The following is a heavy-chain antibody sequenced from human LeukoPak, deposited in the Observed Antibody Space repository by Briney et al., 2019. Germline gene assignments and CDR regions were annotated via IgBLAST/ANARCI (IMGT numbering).Heavy chain of an antibody. Sequence: GASVKVSCKASRYTFIGYYIHWVRQAPGQGLEWMGWINPNSGGTNYAQRFQGRVTMTRDTSISTAYMELSRLRSDDTAVYYCARVWDYTVYYASTGDAFDIWGQGTMVTVSS. V-gene: IGHV1-2*02. CDR2: INPNSGGT. CDR1: RYTFIGYY. J-gene: IGHJ3*02. D-gene: IGHD3-10*01. CDR3: ARVWDYTVYYASTGDAFDI.